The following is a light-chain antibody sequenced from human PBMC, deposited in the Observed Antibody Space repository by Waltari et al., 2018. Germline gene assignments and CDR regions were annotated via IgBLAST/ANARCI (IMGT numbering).Light chain of an antibody. V-gene: IGLV1-44*01. CDR2: NNN. CDR3: AAWDDSLNGAVV. J-gene: IGLJ2*01. Sequence: QSVLTQPPSASATPRQRVTIHCSGSSSNIGRHNVLCYPQLPRPTPKPLIYNNNQRPSEIPDRFSGSKSGTSASLAISGLQSEDEANYYCAAWDDSLNGAVVFGGGTKLTVL. CDR1: SSNIGRHN.